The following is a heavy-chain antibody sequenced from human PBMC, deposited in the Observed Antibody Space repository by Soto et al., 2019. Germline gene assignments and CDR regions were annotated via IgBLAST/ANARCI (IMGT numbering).Heavy chain of an antibody. CDR3: ARDLAVALFDY. V-gene: IGHV3-48*01. J-gene: IGHJ4*02. Sequence: EVQLVESGGGLVQPGGSLRLSCAASGFTFSSYSLNWVRQAPGKGLEWVSYISSSSSTIYYADSVKGRFTISRDNAKNSLYLQMNGLRAEDTAVYYCARDLAVALFDYWGQGTLVTVSS. CDR2: ISSSSSTI. CDR1: GFTFSSYS. D-gene: IGHD6-19*01.